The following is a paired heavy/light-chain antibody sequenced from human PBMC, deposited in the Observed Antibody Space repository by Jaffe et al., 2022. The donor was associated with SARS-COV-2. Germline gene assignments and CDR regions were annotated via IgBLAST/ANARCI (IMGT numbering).Heavy chain of an antibody. V-gene: IGHV2-5*02. CDR3: AHRHDPLITMIDGDAFDI. J-gene: IGHJ3*02. D-gene: IGHD3-22*01. CDR1: GFSLSTSGVG. Sequence: QITLKESGPTLVKPTQTLTLTCTFSGFSLSTSGVGVGWIRQPPGKALEWLALIYWDDDKRYSPSLKSRLTITKDTSKNQVVLTMTNMDPVDTATYYCAHRHDPLITMIDGDAFDIWGQGTMVTVSS. CDR2: IYWDDDK.
Light chain of an antibody. V-gene: IGKV1-5*03. J-gene: IGKJ1*01. CDR3: QQYNSYA. CDR1: QSISSW. Sequence: DIQMTQSPSTLSASVGDRVTITCRASQSISSWLAWYQQKPGKAPKLLIYKASSLESGVPSRFSGSGSGTEFTLTISSLQPDDFATYYCQQYNSYAFGQGTKVEIK. CDR2: KAS.